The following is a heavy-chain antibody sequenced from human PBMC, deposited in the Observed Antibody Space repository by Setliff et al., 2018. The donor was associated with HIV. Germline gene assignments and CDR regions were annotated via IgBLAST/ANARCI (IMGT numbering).Heavy chain of an antibody. CDR2: IYYSGST. D-gene: IGHD2-15*01. CDR3: ARASSRLNCSGGSCYRAPYAFDI. CDR1: GGSISNYY. V-gene: IGHV4-59*08. Sequence: PSETLSLTCTVSGGSISNYYWSWIRQPPGKGLEWIGYIYYSGSTTYNPSLESRVTISIDTSKNQFSLKLSSVTAADTAVYYCARASSRLNCSGGSCYRAPYAFDIWGQGTMVTVSS. J-gene: IGHJ3*02.